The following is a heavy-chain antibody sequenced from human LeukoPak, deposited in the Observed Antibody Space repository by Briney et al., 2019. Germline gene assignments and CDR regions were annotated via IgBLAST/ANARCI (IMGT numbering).Heavy chain of an antibody. J-gene: IGHJ4*02. Sequence: ASVKVSCKASGYSFTTYGVTWVRRAPRQGLEWMGWISAYNGDIKYAEKFQGRITMTTDTFTNTAYMELRSLRSDDTAVYYCARDHSSSCQLLDYWGQGTLVTVSS. CDR2: ISAYNGDI. CDR3: ARDHSSSCQLLDY. D-gene: IGHD6-13*01. V-gene: IGHV1-18*01. CDR1: GYSFTTYG.